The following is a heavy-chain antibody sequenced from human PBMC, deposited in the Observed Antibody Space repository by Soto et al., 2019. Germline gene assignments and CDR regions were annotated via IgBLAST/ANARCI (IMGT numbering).Heavy chain of an antibody. Sequence: QVQLVESGGGVVQPGRSLRLSCAASGFTFSSYGMHWVRQAPGKGLEWVAVIWYDGSNNYYADSVKGRFTISRDNSKNTLYRQMNSLRAEDTAGYYCATGAGTAMGYYYYGMDVWGQGTTVTVSS. V-gene: IGHV3-33*01. CDR2: IWYDGSNN. CDR1: GFTFSSYG. J-gene: IGHJ6*02. D-gene: IGHD5-18*01. CDR3: ATGAGTAMGYYYYGMDV.